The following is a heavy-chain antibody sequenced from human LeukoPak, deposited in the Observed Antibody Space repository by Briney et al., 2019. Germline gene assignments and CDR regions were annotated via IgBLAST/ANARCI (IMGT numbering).Heavy chain of an antibody. D-gene: IGHD2-2*02. CDR2: INHSGST. V-gene: IGHV4-34*01. CDR3: ARGPDIVVVPAAIASTLGDY. Sequence: SETLSLTCAVYGGSFSGYCWSWIRQPPGKGLEWIGEINHSGSTNYNPSLKSRVTISVDTSKNQFSLKLSSVTAADTAVYYCARGPDIVVVPAAIASTLGDYWGQGTLVTVSS. CDR1: GGSFSGYC. J-gene: IGHJ4*02.